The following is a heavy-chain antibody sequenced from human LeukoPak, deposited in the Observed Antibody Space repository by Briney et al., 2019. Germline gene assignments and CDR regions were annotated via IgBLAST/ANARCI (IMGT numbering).Heavy chain of an antibody. V-gene: IGHV4-34*01. J-gene: IGHJ2*01. Sequence: PSETLSLTCSVYGGPFSGYHWSWIRQPPGKGLEWIGEINHSESTNYNPSLKSRVTISVDTSKSHFSLKLSSVTGADTAVYYCARLITLFGGVAWYFDLWARGTVVTVSS. CDR1: GGPFSGYH. D-gene: IGHD3-3*01. CDR3: ARLITLFGGVAWYFDL. CDR2: INHSEST.